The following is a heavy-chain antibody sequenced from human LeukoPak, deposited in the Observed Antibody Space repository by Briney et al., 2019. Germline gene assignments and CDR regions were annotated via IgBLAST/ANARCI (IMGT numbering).Heavy chain of an antibody. D-gene: IGHD4-17*01. CDR2: IYYSGST. CDR3: ARNYGDLDAFDI. Sequence: SETLSLTCTVSGGSISSYYWSWIRQPPGKGPEWIGYIYYSGSTNYNPSLKSRVTISVDTSKNQFSLKLSSVTAADTAVYYCARNYGDLDAFDIWGQGTMVTVSS. J-gene: IGHJ3*02. CDR1: GGSISSYY. V-gene: IGHV4-59*01.